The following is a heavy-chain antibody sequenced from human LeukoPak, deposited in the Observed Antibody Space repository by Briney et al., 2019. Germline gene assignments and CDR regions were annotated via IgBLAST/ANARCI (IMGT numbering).Heavy chain of an antibody. CDR1: AHTFPNYA. CDR3: SSVPRSARQLFCSDY. V-gene: IGHV1-18*04. Sequence: GASVQASCKDAAHTFPNYAFICRREAPGQGLEWMSWISANNGETRYAQNFQGRVTMTTDTSTTTAYMNLSIIRSDTTAIYYWSSVPRSARQLFCSDYWGQGTQVTVSS. J-gene: IGHJ4*02. D-gene: IGHD3-9*01. CDR2: ISANNGET.